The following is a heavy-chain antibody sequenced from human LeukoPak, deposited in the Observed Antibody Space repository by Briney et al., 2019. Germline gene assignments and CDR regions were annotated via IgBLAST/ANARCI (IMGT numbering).Heavy chain of an antibody. Sequence: PGGSLRLSCAASGFTFSTYAINWVRQAPGEGLKWVSFITGDSTYIYYADSVKGRFTISRDNAKNSLYLQMNSLRDQDTGLYYCSRYRDSCSTSYIDFWGQGTLVTVSS. D-gene: IGHD2-2*01. J-gene: IGHJ4*02. CDR2: ITGDSTYI. CDR1: GFTFSTYA. V-gene: IGHV3-21*01. CDR3: SRYRDSCSTSYIDF.